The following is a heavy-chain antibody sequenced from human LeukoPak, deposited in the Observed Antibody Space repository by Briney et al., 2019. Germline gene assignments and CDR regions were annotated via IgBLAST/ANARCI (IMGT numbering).Heavy chain of an antibody. Sequence: PSETLSLTCTVSGGSISSGGYYWRWIRQHPGKGLEWIGYIYYSGSTYYNPSLKSRVTISVDTSKNQFSLKLSSVTAAATAVYYCAREKTTPEAVFDYWGQGTLVTVSS. V-gene: IGHV4-31*03. J-gene: IGHJ4*02. D-gene: IGHD4-11*01. CDR1: GGSISSGGYY. CDR2: IYYSGST. CDR3: AREKTTPEAVFDY.